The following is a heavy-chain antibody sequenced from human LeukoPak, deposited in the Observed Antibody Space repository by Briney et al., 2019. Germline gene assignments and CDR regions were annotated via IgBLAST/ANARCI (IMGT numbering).Heavy chain of an antibody. J-gene: IGHJ3*02. CDR1: GGTFSSYA. CDR3: ASRSGVGATDATAFDI. D-gene: IGHD1-26*01. CDR2: IIPIFGTA. Sequence: ASVKVSCKASGGTFSSYAISWVRQAPGQGLEWMGGIIPIFGTANYAQKFQGRVTITTDESTSSAYMELSSLRSEDTAVYYCASRSGVGATDATAFDIWGQGTMVTVSS. V-gene: IGHV1-69*05.